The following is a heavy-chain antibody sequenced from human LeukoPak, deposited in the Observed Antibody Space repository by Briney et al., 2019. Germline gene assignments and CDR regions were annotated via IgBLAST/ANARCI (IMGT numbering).Heavy chain of an antibody. D-gene: IGHD6-13*01. CDR1: GFTFRNYW. CDR2: IKEDGSEK. Sequence: GGSLSLSCAASGFTFRNYWMSWVRQAAGKGLEWVANIKEDGSEKYYVDSVKGRFTISRDNARNSLYLQMNSLRAEDTAVYYCASGRQLGYWGQGTLVTVSS. CDR3: ASGRQLGY. J-gene: IGHJ4*02. V-gene: IGHV3-7*01.